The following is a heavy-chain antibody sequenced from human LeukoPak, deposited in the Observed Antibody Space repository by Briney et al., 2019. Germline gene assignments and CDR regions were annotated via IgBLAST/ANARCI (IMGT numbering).Heavy chain of an antibody. D-gene: IGHD2-2*01. CDR2: ISSDSSSI. J-gene: IGHJ4*02. CDR1: GFTFSGHS. CDR3: AKDRATVVPAAGDY. V-gene: IGHV3-48*01. Sequence: GGSLRLSCAASGFTFSGHSMNWVRQAPGKGLEWLSYISSDSSSIYADSVKGRFTISRDNAKNSLYLQMNSLRAEDTALYYCAKDRATVVPAAGDYWGQGTLVTVSS.